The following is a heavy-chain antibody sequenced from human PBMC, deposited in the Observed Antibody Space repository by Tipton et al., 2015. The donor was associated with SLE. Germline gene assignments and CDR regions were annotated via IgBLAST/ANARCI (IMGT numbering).Heavy chain of an antibody. CDR1: GYSISSGSYY. J-gene: IGHJ6*04. CDR2: IYTSGST. V-gene: IGHV4-61*02. CDR3: ARESPPVDV. Sequence: TLSLTCAVSGYSISSGSYYWSWIRQPAGKGLEWIGRIYTSGSTNYNPSLKSRVTISVDTSKNQFSLKLSSVTAADTAVYYCARESPPVDVWGKGTTVTVSS.